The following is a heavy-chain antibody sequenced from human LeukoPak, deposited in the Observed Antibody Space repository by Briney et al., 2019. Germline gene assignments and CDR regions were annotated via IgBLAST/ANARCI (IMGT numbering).Heavy chain of an antibody. CDR1: GGSFSGYY. CDR3: ARDWPPYCSGGSCGDYYFDY. V-gene: IGHV4-34*01. Sequence: SETLSLTCAVYGGSFSGYYWSWIRQPPGKGLEWIGEINHSGSTNYNPSLKSRVTISVDTSKNQFSLKLSSVTAADTAVYYCARDWPPYCSGGSCGDYYFDYWGQGTLVTVSS. J-gene: IGHJ4*02. CDR2: INHSGST. D-gene: IGHD2-15*01.